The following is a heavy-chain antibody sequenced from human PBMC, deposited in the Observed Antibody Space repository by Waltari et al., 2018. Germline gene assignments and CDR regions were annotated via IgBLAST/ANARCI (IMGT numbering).Heavy chain of an antibody. V-gene: IGHV3-15*01. CDR3: AGAGITWVYAYYMDV. Sequence: EVHLVESGGGLVKPGGSLRLSCAASGFHFTNVWLTWVRQAPGKGLEWIGRIKSKADGGTADYAAPVTGRFTISRDDSKNTVSLQMNSLKTEDTGVYYCAGAGITWVYAYYMDVWGKGTTVTVS. CDR1: GFHFTNVW. J-gene: IGHJ6*03. CDR2: IKSKADGGTA. D-gene: IGHD7-27*01.